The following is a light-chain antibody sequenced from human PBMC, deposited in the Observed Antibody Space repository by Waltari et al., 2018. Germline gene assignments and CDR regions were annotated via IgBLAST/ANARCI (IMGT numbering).Light chain of an antibody. Sequence: DIQMTQSPSSLSASVGHRVTITCRASQGIRSDLGWDQQKPGKAPKRLIYAASSLQSGVPSRFSGSGSGTDFTLTISSLQPEDFATYYCLQHSSYPWTFGQGTKVEIK. V-gene: IGKV1-17*01. CDR1: QGIRSD. CDR3: LQHSSYPWT. CDR2: AAS. J-gene: IGKJ1*01.